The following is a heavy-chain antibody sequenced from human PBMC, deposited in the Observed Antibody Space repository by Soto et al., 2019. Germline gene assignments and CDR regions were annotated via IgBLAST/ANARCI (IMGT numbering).Heavy chain of an antibody. CDR3: ARGPGYYFDY. V-gene: IGHV3-64*01. Sequence: EVQLVESGGGLVQPGGSLRLSCAASGFTFISYAMHWGRQAPGKGLEYVSAISSNGGSTYYANSVKGRFTISRDNSKNTLYLQMGSLRAEDMAVYYCARGPGYYFDYWGQGTLVTVSS. J-gene: IGHJ4*02. CDR2: ISSNGGST. CDR1: GFTFISYA.